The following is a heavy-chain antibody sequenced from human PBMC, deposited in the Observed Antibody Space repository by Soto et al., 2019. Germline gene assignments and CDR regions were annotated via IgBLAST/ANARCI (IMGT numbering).Heavy chain of an antibody. CDR2: IYYSGST. J-gene: IGHJ6*03. Sequence: SETLSLTCTVSGGSISSYYWSWIRQPPGKGLEWIGYIYYSGSTNYNPSLKSRVTISVDTSKNQFSLKLSSVTAADTAMYYCARVAYCSSTSCPRSVYYYYYMDVWGKGTTVTVSS. D-gene: IGHD2-2*01. CDR3: ARVAYCSSTSCPRSVYYYYYMDV. V-gene: IGHV4-59*01. CDR1: GGSISSYY.